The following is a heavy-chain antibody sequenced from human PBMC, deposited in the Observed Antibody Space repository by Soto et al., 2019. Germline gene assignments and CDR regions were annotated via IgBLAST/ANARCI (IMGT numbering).Heavy chain of an antibody. Sequence: GASVKVSCKASGYTFTSYAMHWVRQAPGQRLEWMGWINAGNGNTKYSQKFQGRVTITRDTSASTAYMELSSLRSEDTAVYYCASNEVASSSWEAFDYWGQGTLVTVSS. CDR2: INAGNGNT. CDR1: GYTFTSYA. V-gene: IGHV1-3*01. J-gene: IGHJ4*02. D-gene: IGHD6-13*01. CDR3: ASNEVASSSWEAFDY.